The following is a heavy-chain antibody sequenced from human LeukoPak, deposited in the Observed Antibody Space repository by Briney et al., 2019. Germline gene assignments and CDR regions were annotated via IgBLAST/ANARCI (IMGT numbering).Heavy chain of an antibody. CDR1: GFTVSSNY. J-gene: IGHJ4*02. Sequence: GGSLRLSCAASGFTVSSNYMSWVRQAPGKGLEWVSVIYSGGSTYYADSVKGRFTISRDNSKNTLYLQMNSLRAEDTAVYYCAKAIPLATYICDYWGQGTLVTVSS. CDR3: AKAIPLATYICDY. D-gene: IGHD3-16*01. V-gene: IGHV3-53*01. CDR2: IYSGGST.